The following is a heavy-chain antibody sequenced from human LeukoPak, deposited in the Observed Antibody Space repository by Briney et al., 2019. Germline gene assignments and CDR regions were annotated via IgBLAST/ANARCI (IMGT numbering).Heavy chain of an antibody. V-gene: IGHV4-34*01. CDR1: GFSFSSSW. J-gene: IGHJ5*02. Sequence: GSLRLSCAASGFSFSSSWIGWVRQPPGKGLEWIGEIKHSGSTNYNPSLKSRVTISVDTSKNQFSLKLSSVTAADTAVYYCASLQSVVPAAPLFPWGQGTLVTVSS. D-gene: IGHD2-2*01. CDR2: IKHSGST. CDR3: ASLQSVVPAAPLFP.